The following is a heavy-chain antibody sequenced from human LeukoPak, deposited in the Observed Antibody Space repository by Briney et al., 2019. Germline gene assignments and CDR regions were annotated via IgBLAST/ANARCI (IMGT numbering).Heavy chain of an antibody. Sequence: SETLSLTCTVSGGSISSGDYYWRWIRQPPGKGLECIGYIYYSGSTYYNPSLKSRVTISVDTSKNQFSLKLSSVTAADTAVYYCARGVDTAMYNYYAMDVWGQGTTVTVSS. D-gene: IGHD5-18*01. CDR2: IYYSGST. V-gene: IGHV4-30-4*01. CDR3: ARGVDTAMYNYYAMDV. J-gene: IGHJ6*02. CDR1: GGSISSGDYY.